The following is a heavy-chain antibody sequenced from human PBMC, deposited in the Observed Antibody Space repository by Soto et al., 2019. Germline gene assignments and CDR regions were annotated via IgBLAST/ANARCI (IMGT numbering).Heavy chain of an antibody. J-gene: IGHJ3*02. CDR2: IIPILGIA. D-gene: IGHD1-26*01. Sequence: QVQLVQSGAEVKKPGSSVKVSCKASGGTFSSYTISWVRQAPGQGLEWMGRIIPILGIANYAQKFQGRVTITADKSTSTAYMELSSLRSEDTAVYYCASEYSGSYGNHAFDIWGQGTMVTVSS. CDR1: GGTFSSYT. CDR3: ASEYSGSYGNHAFDI. V-gene: IGHV1-69*02.